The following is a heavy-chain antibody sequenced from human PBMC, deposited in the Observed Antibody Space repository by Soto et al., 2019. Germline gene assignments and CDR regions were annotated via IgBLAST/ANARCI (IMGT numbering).Heavy chain of an antibody. CDR1: GGSISSESYF. D-gene: IGHD2-15*01. Sequence: QLQLQESGPGLAKPSETLSLTCTVSGGSISSESYFWGWVRQPSGKGLEWVGTISYSGSPFFNPSLKGRATLSVDTSKNQFSLRLSAVTAADLAVYFCAALLGHCSGGTCFFRWFDPWGQGSLVTVSS. J-gene: IGHJ5*02. V-gene: IGHV4-39*01. CDR2: ISYSGSP. CDR3: AALLGHCSGGTCFFRWFDP.